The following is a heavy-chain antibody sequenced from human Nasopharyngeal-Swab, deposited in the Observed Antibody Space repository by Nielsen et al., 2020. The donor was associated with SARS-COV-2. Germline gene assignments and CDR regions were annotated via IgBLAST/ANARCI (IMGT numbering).Heavy chain of an antibody. CDR1: GYTFTSYY. CDR2: IKPSGGST. Sequence: ASVKVSCKASGYTFTSYYMHWVRQAPGQGLEWMGIIKPSGGSTSYAQKFQGRVTMTRDTSTSTVYMELSSLRSEDTAVYYCARDVEDFWSGYSFKPYYYYGMDVWGQGTTVTVSS. CDR3: ARDVEDFWSGYSFKPYYYYGMDV. J-gene: IGHJ6*02. D-gene: IGHD3-3*01. V-gene: IGHV1-46*01.